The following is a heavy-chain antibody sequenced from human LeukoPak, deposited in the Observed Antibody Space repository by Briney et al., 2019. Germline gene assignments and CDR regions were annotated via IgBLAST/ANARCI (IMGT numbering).Heavy chain of an antibody. D-gene: IGHD3-22*01. V-gene: IGHV3-30*02. CDR2: IRYDGSNK. J-gene: IGHJ4*02. CDR3: ANDLYYYDSSGYYPLFDY. CDR1: GFTFSSYG. Sequence: PGGSLRLSCAASGFTFSSYGMHWVRQAPGKGLEWVASIRYDGSNKYYADSVKGRFTISRDNSKNTLYLQMNSLRAEDTAVYYCANDLYYYDSSGYYPLFDYWGQGTLVTVSS.